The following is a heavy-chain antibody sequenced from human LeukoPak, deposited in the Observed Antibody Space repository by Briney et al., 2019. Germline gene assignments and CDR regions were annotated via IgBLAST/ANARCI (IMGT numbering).Heavy chain of an antibody. V-gene: IGHV3-7*01. CDR1: GFTFSSYW. J-gene: IGHJ1*01. Sequence: PGGSLRLSCAASGFTFSSYWMSRVRQAPGKGLEWVANIKQDGSEKYYVDSVKGRFTISRDNAKNSLYLQMNSLRAEDTAVYYCARVRHADDFWSGYYEYFQHWGQGTLVTVSS. D-gene: IGHD3-3*01. CDR2: IKQDGSEK. CDR3: ARVRHADDFWSGYYEYFQH.